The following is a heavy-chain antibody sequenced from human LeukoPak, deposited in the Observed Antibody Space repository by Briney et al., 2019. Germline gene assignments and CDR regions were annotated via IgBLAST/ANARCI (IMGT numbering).Heavy chain of an antibody. CDR1: GGTFSSYA. CDR2: IIPIFGTA. D-gene: IGHD3-10*01. J-gene: IGHJ6*03. CDR3: ARDHYGSGGYYYMDV. Sequence: ASVKVSCKASGGTFSSYAISWVRQAPGQGLERMGGIIPIFGTANYAQKFQGRVTITADESTSTAYMELSSLRSEDTAVYYCARDHYGSGGYYYMDVWGKGTTVTVSS. V-gene: IGHV1-69*13.